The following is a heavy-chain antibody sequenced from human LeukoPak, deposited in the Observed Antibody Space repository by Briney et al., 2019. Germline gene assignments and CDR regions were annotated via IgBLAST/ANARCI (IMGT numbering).Heavy chain of an antibody. CDR2: INYSGST. J-gene: IGHJ2*01. Sequence: SETLSLTCTVSGGSISSGGYYWSWIPQHPGRGLGWIGYINYSGSTYYNPSLKSRVTISVDTSKNQFSLRLSSVTAADTAVYYCARDRGWTTVVTHRYFDLWGRGTLVTVSS. V-gene: IGHV4-30-4*08. D-gene: IGHD4-11*01. CDR3: ARDRGWTTVVTHRYFDL. CDR1: GGSISSGGYY.